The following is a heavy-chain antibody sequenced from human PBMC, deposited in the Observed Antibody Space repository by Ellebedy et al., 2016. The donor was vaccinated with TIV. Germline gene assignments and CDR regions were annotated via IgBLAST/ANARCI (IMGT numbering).Heavy chain of an antibody. CDR2: IKHDGSEK. CDR1: GFTFKNYC. V-gene: IGHV3-7*01. J-gene: IGHJ3*02. CDR3: ARNNHGAYGGGDAFDI. Sequence: GESLKISXAASGFTFKNYCMTWVRQAPGKGLEWVTNIKHDGSEKYYVDSVKGRFTVSRDNAKNSLFLQMSSLRVEDTAVYYCARNNHGAYGGGDAFDIWGQGTMVTVSS. D-gene: IGHD4-17*01.